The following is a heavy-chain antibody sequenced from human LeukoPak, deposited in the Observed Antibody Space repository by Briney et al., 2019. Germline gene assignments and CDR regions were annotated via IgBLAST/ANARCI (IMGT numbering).Heavy chain of an antibody. D-gene: IGHD6-13*01. CDR1: GYTFTGYY. CDR2: INPNSGGT. Sequence: GASVKVSCKASGYTFTGYYMHWVRQAPGQGLEWMGWINPNSGGTNYAQKFQGWVTMTRDTSISTAYMELSRLRSDDTAVYYCARDWYSSSWSDENWFDPWGQGTLVTVSS. CDR3: ARDWYSSSWSDENWFDP. V-gene: IGHV1-2*04. J-gene: IGHJ5*02.